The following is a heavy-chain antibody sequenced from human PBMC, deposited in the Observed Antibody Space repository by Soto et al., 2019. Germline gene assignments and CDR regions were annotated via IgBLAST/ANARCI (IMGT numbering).Heavy chain of an antibody. J-gene: IGHJ2*01. Sequence: GGSLRLSCAASGFTFSSYAMHWVRQAPGKGLEWVAVISYDGSNKYYADSVKGRFTISRDNPKNTLYLQMNSLRAEDTAVYYCARDPLWGTAMVLWYFDLWGRGTLVTVSS. CDR1: GFTFSSYA. CDR2: ISYDGSNK. D-gene: IGHD5-18*01. V-gene: IGHV3-30-3*01. CDR3: ARDPLWGTAMVLWYFDL.